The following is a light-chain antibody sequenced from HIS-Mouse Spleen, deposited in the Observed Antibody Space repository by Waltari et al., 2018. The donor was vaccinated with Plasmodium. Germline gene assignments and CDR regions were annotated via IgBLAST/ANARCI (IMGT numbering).Light chain of an antibody. Sequence: SYELTQPPSVSVSPGQKARITCPGDALPTKYAYWYQQKSGQAPVLVIYEDSKRPSGIPERFSGSSSGTMATLTISGAQVEDEADYYCYSTDSSGNHRVFGGGTKLTVL. J-gene: IGLJ3*02. CDR2: EDS. CDR3: YSTDSSGNHRV. V-gene: IGLV3-10*01. CDR1: ALPTKY.